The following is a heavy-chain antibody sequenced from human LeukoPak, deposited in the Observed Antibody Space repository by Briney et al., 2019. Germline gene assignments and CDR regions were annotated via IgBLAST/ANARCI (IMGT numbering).Heavy chain of an antibody. CDR1: GFTVSSNY. D-gene: IGHD6-6*01. Sequence: GGSLRLSCAASGFTVSSNYMSWVRQAPGKGLEWVSVIYSGGSTYYADSVKGRFTISRDTSKNTLSLQMNSLRAEDTAVYYCASLSLGHYWGQGTLVTVSS. V-gene: IGHV3-53*01. CDR2: IYSGGST. J-gene: IGHJ4*02. CDR3: ASLSLGHY.